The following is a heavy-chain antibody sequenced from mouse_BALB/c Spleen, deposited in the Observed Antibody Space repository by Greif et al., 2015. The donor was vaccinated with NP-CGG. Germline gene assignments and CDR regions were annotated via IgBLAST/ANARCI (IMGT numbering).Heavy chain of an antibody. CDR3: ASKGRYDTMDY. CDR1: GYTFTDYA. CDR2: ISTYYNNT. V-gene: IGHV1-67*01. Sequence: QVQLQQSGPELVRPGVSVKISCKGSGYTFTDYAMHWVKQSHAESLEWIGIISTYYNNTNFNQKFKGKATMTVDKSSSTAYTELARLTSEDSAIYYCASKGRYDTMDYWGQGTSVTVSS. J-gene: IGHJ4*01. D-gene: IGHD2-14*01.